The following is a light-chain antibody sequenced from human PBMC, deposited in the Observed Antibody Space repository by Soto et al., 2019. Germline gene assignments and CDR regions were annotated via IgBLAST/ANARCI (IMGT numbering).Light chain of an antibody. CDR3: QQSYSTPRT. J-gene: IGKJ1*01. CDR2: AAS. CDR1: QSISSL. Sequence: DIQMTQSPSSLSASVGDRVTITCRASQSISSLLSWYQQKPGKAPNLLIYAASSLQSGDPSRFSGSGSGTDFTLTISSLHPEDFATYYCQQSYSTPRTFGQGTKVEVQ. V-gene: IGKV1-39*01.